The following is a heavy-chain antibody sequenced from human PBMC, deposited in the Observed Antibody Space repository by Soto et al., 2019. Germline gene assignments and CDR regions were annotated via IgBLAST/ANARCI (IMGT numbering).Heavy chain of an antibody. CDR2: IYYSGST. V-gene: IGHV4-38-2*01. Sequence: ETLSLTSAGSGYSLSSGYYLVWLRPPPGKGLEWIGSIYYSGSTYYNPSLKSRVTISVDTSKNQFSLKLSSVTAADTAVYYCARLLWFGELAVGYYYYYGMDGWGQGNTVTLS. D-gene: IGHD3-10*01. CDR3: ARLLWFGELAVGYYYYYGMDG. J-gene: IGHJ6*02. CDR1: GYSLSSGYY.